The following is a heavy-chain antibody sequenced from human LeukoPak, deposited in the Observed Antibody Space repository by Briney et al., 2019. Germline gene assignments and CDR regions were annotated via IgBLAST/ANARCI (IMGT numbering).Heavy chain of an antibody. V-gene: IGHV3-74*01. J-gene: IGHJ4*02. CDR2: INSDGSST. Sequence: GGSLRLSCAASGFTFSSYWMHWVRQAPGKGLVWVSRINSDGSSTSYADSVKGRSTISRDNAKNTLYLQTNSLRAEDTAVYYCAREVSYDFWNGYFDYWGQGTLVTVSS. D-gene: IGHD3-3*01. CDR1: GFTFSSYW. CDR3: AREVSYDFWNGYFDY.